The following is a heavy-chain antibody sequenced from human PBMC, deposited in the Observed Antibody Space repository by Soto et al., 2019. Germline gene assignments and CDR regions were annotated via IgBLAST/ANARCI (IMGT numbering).Heavy chain of an antibody. D-gene: IGHD6-13*01. J-gene: IGHJ5*02. CDR2: IYYSGST. CDR1: GGSISSYY. Sequence: SETLSLTCTVSGGSISSYYWSWIRQPPGKGLEWIGYIYYSGSTNYNPSLKSRVTISVDTSKNQFSLKLSSVTAADTAVYYCARVAGSSWRTGHHWFDPWGQGTLVTASS. V-gene: IGHV4-59*01. CDR3: ARVAGSSWRTGHHWFDP.